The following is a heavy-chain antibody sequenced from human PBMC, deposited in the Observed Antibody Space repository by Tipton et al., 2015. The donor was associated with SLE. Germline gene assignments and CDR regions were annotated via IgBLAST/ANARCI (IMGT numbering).Heavy chain of an antibody. D-gene: IGHD1-26*01. CDR2: IYSSGSP. CDR3: ARPIVGVAAFHI. Sequence: TLSLTCTVSGGSISGFYWSWIRQPDGKGLEWIGRIYSSGSPNYKPSLKSRVTMSVDTSKNQFSLKLSSVTAADTAVYVCARPIVGVAAFHIWGPGGMVTVSS. J-gene: IGHJ3*02. V-gene: IGHV4-4*07. CDR1: GGSISGFY.